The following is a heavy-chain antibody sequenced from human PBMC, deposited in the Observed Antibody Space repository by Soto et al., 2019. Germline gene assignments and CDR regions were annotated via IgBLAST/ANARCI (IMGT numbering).Heavy chain of an antibody. CDR2: IYYSGST. CDR1: GGSISSGGYY. CDR3: ASLSACYYYDSSGYYSDY. V-gene: IGHV4-31*03. Sequence: PSETLSLTCTVSGGSISSGGYYWSWVRQHPGKGLEWIGYIYYSGSTYYNPSLKSRVTISVDTSKNQFSLKLSSVTAADTAVYYCASLSACYYYDSSGYYSDYWGQGTLVTVSS. D-gene: IGHD3-22*01. J-gene: IGHJ4*02.